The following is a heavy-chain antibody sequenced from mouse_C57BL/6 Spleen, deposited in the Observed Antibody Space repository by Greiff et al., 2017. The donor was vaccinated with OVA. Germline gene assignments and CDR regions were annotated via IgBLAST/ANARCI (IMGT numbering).Heavy chain of an antibody. CDR1: GYTFTSYW. D-gene: IGHD1-1*01. Sequence: VQLQQSGTVLARPGASVKMSCKTSGYTFTSYWMHWVKQRPGQGLEWIGAIYPGNSDTSYNQKFKGKAKLTAVTSANTAYMELSSLTNEDSAVYYCTRYYYGSSLYFDYWGQGTTLTVSS. CDR3: TRYYYGSSLYFDY. J-gene: IGHJ2*01. CDR2: IYPGNSDT. V-gene: IGHV1-5*01.